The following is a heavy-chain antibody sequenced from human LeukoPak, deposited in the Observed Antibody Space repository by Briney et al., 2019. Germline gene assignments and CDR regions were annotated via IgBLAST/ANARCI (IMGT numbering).Heavy chain of an antibody. CDR2: IKRDGSEK. V-gene: IGHV3-7*05. J-gene: IGHJ3*02. CDR3: ARARDYGSGKANAFDI. D-gene: IGHD3-10*01. Sequence: TGGSLRLSCAAAGFTFSSYWMSWVRQAPGKGLEWVANIKRDGSEKYYVDSVKGRCTISRDNAENSLYLQMNSLRAEDTAVYYCARARDYGSGKANAFDIWGQGTMVTVSS. CDR1: GFTFSSYW.